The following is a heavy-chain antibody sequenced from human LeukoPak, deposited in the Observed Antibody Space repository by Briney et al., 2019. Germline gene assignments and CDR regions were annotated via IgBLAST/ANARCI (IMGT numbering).Heavy chain of an antibody. CDR1: GFTFSSYW. V-gene: IGHV3-7*03. J-gene: IGHJ3*02. CDR3: ARGRFLSAFDI. Sequence: PGGSLRLSCAASGFTFSSYWMSWVGQAPGKGLEWVANIKQDGSEKYYVDSVKGRFTISRDNAKNSLYLQMNSLRAEDTAVYYCARGRFLSAFDIWGQGTMVTVSS. D-gene: IGHD3-3*01. CDR2: IKQDGSEK.